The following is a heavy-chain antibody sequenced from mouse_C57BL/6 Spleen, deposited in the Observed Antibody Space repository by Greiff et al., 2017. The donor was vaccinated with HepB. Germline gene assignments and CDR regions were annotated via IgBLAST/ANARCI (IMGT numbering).Heavy chain of an antibody. D-gene: IGHD1-1*01. CDR1: GFTFSDYG. J-gene: IGHJ2*01. CDR2: ISSGSSTI. CDR3: ARPYYYASSYAFYYFDY. V-gene: IGHV5-17*01. Sequence: EVMLVESGGGLVKPGGSLKLSCAASGFTFSDYGMNWVRQAPEKGLEWVAYISSGSSTIYYADTVKGRFTISRDNAQNTLFLQMTSLRSEDTAMYYCARPYYYASSYAFYYFDYWGQGTTLTVSS.